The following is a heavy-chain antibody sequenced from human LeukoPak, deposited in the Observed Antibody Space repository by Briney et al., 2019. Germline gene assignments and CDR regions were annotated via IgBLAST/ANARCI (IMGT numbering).Heavy chain of an antibody. V-gene: IGHV4-30-4*01. CDR2: IYYSGST. Sequence: SQTLSLTCTVSGGSMSSGNYYWSWIRQPPGKGLEWIGYIYYSGSTYYSPSLKSRVTISVDMSKNQFSLKLSSVTAADTAVYYCARDSYGDYYFDYWGQGTLVTVSS. J-gene: IGHJ4*02. D-gene: IGHD4-17*01. CDR1: GGSMSSGNYY. CDR3: ARDSYGDYYFDY.